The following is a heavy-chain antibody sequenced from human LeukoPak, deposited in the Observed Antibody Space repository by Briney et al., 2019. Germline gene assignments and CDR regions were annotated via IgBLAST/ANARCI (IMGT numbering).Heavy chain of an antibody. J-gene: IGHJ4*02. D-gene: IGHD4-17*01. V-gene: IGHV1-2*02. CDR1: GYTFTGYD. Sequence: GASVKVSCKASGYTFTGYDMHWVRQAPGQGVEWMGGINPNSGGTNYAQKFQGRVTMTRDTSISTAYMELSRLRSDDTAVYYCAREFVNYGDYAPPFDYWGQGTLVTVSS. CDR3: AREFVNYGDYAPPFDY. CDR2: INPNSGGT.